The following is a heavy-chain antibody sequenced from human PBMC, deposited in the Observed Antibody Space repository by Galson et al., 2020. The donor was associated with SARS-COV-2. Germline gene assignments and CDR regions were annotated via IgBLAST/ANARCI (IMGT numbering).Heavy chain of an antibody. Sequence: SETLSLTCTLTSYSITRGSYWGCIRQSPGKGLEWLGTISHNGDTHYNPSLRSRVALSLDTSKNQFFLSLPSVTAADTAVYYCVRRGALGYWFDPWGPGALVTVSA. CDR3: VRRGALGYWFDP. D-gene: IGHD2-15*01. J-gene: IGHJ5*02. CDR2: ISHNGDT. CDR1: SYSITRGSY. V-gene: IGHV4-38-2*02.